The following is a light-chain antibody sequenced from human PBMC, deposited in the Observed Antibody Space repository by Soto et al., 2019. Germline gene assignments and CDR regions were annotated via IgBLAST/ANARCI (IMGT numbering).Light chain of an antibody. CDR2: AAS. CDR3: QQSYTTPWT. CDR1: QSITSY. V-gene: IGKV1-39*01. J-gene: IGKJ1*01. Sequence: DIQMTQSPSSLSASVGDRVTITCRASQSITSYLNWYQQKPGKAPQLLIYAASSLQSGVPSRFSGSGSGTDFTLTISSLQPEVFATYFCQQSYTTPWTFGQGTKVEVK.